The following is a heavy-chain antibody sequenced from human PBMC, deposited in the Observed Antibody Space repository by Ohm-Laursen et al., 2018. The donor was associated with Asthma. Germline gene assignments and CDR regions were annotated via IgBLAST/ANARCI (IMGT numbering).Heavy chain of an antibody. Sequence: ASVKVSCKASGYTFTDYGISWVRQAPGQGLEWMGWISAKNGNTDFTQKLQGRVTLTTDTFTSTAYMEVRSLTSDDTAVYYCARVSCNDDICYSLFYNWGQGTLVTVSS. J-gene: IGHJ4*02. CDR3: ARVSCNDDICYSLFYN. D-gene: IGHD2-15*01. V-gene: IGHV1-18*04. CDR1: GYTFTDYG. CDR2: ISAKNGNT.